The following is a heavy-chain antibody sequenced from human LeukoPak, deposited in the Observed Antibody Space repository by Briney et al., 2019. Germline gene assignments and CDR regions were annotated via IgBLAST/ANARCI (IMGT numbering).Heavy chain of an antibody. V-gene: IGHV3-30-3*01. Sequence: GGSLRLSCTASGFTFSNFAIHWVRQAPGKGLEWVAIISYDGSNKYYADSVKGRFTISRDNSKNTLSLQMDSLRAEDTAVYYCARQDYAGTFDIWGQGTAATVYS. CDR1: GFTFSNFA. D-gene: IGHD4-17*01. CDR3: ARQDYAGTFDI. CDR2: ISYDGSNK. J-gene: IGHJ3*02.